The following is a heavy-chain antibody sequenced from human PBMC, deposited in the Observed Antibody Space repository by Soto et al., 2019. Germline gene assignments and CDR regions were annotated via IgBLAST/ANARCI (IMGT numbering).Heavy chain of an antibody. V-gene: IGHV3-30-3*01. CDR3: ARGPNSGYCSGGSCYYYYGMDV. Sequence: QVQLVESGGRVVQPGRSLRLSFAASGFTFSSYAMHWVRQAPGKGLEWVAVISYDGSNKHYADSVKGRFTISRDNSKNTLYLQMNSLRAEDTAVYYCARGPNSGYCSGGSCYYYYGMDVWGQGTTVTVSS. CDR1: GFTFSSYA. J-gene: IGHJ6*02. D-gene: IGHD2-15*01. CDR2: ISYDGSNK.